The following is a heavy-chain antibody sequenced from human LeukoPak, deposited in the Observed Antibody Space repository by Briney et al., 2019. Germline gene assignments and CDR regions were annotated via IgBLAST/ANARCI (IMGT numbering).Heavy chain of an antibody. CDR3: ARGPFGDYGDYVFDY. Sequence: SGGSLRLSXAASGFTFSSYGMHWVRQAPGKGLEYVSAISSNGGSTYYANSVKGRFTISRDNSKNTLYLQMGSLRAEDMAVYYCARGPFGDYGDYVFDYWGQGTLVTVSS. CDR2: ISSNGGST. J-gene: IGHJ4*02. D-gene: IGHD4-17*01. V-gene: IGHV3-64*01. CDR1: GFTFSSYG.